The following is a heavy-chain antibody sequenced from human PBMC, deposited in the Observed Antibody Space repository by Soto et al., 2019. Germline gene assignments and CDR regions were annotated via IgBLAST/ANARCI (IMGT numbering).Heavy chain of an antibody. CDR3: ARRTFGSSRSFDI. D-gene: IGHD6-6*01. CDR2: ISDSGSLT. CDR1: GFAFSSHP. J-gene: IGHJ3*02. Sequence: VQLLESGGDLVHPGASLRLSCAASGFAFSSHPMSWVRQAPEKGLEWVAGISDSGSLTYNADSARGRFTISRDNSKNTLYLQMNSLRAEDTAVYYCARRTFGSSRSFDIWGQGTMVTVSS. V-gene: IGHV3-23*01.